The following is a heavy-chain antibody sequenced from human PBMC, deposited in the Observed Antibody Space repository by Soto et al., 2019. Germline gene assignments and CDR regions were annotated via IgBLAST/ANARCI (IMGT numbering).Heavy chain of an antibody. CDR2: IWYDGSNK. J-gene: IGHJ6*02. CDR3: ARDACPGGSCYYYGMDV. Sequence: GGSLRLSCAASGFTFSSYGMHWVRQAPGKGLEWVAVIWYDGSNKYYADSVKGRFTISRDNSKNTLYLQMNSLRAEDTAVYYCARDACPGGSCYYYGMDVWGQGTTVTVSS. CDR1: GFTFSSYG. V-gene: IGHV3-33*01. D-gene: IGHD2-15*01.